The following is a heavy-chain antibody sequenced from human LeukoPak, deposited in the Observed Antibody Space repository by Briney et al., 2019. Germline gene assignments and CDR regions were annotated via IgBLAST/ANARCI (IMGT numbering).Heavy chain of an antibody. Sequence: GGSLRLSCVAAGFTFSSDWMNWVRQAPGKGLEWVANIQPDGDNIWCADSVKGRFTISRDNSKSTLYLQMNSLRVEDTAVYYCARDRDYSKDYWGQGTLVTVSS. D-gene: IGHD4-11*01. CDR2: IQPDGDNI. CDR1: GFTFSSDW. V-gene: IGHV3-7*01. J-gene: IGHJ4*02. CDR3: ARDRDYSKDY.